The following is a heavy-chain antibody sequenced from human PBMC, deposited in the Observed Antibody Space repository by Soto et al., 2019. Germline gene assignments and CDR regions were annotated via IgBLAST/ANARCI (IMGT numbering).Heavy chain of an antibody. CDR1: GYSFTSYW. Sequence: GEYLKISCNGSGYSFTSYWLSWVRQMPGKGLEWMGRIDPSDSYTNYSPSFQGHVTISADKSISTAYLQWSSLKASDTAMYYCARRRRCSSTSCYSGYYYGMDVWGQGTTVTVSS. D-gene: IGHD2-2*01. J-gene: IGHJ6*02. CDR2: IDPSDSYT. CDR3: ARRRRCSSTSCYSGYYYGMDV. V-gene: IGHV5-10-1*01.